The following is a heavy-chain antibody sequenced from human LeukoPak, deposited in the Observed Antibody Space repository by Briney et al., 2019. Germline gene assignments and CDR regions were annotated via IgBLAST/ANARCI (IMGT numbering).Heavy chain of an antibody. D-gene: IGHD3-10*01. CDR2: INHSGST. Sequence: PSETLSLTCAAYGGSFSGYYWSWIRQPPGKGLEWIGEINHSGSTNYNPSLKSRVTISVDTSKNQFSLKLSSVTAADTAVYYCARNNASGPSDYWGQGTLVTVSS. V-gene: IGHV4-34*01. CDR3: ARNNASGPSDY. CDR1: GGSFSGYY. J-gene: IGHJ4*02.